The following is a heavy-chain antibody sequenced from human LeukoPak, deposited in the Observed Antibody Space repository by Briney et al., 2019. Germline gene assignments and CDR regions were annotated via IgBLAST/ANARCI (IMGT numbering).Heavy chain of an antibody. CDR3: ARSKFPGSYQPFDY. J-gene: IGHJ4*02. CDR1: GGTFSSYA. CDR2: IIPIFGTA. V-gene: IGHV1-69*05. D-gene: IGHD1-26*01. Sequence: SVKVSCKASGGTFSSYAISWVRQAPGQGLEWMGGIIPIFGTANYAQKFQGRVTITTDESTSTAYMELSSLRSEDTAVYYCARSKFPGSYQPFDYWGQGTLVTVSS.